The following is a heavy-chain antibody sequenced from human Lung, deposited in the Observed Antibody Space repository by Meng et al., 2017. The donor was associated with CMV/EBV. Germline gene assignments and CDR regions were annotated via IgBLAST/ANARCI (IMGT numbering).Heavy chain of an antibody. J-gene: IGHJ6*02. CDR3: ARERLLREPPYYGMDV. V-gene: IGHV1-2*02. CDR2: INPSSGGT. D-gene: IGHD3-10*01. Sequence: SXXVSXKASGYTFTAYYMHWVRQAPGQGLEWTGWINPSSGGTIYAQNFQGRVTMTTDTSNSTAYMEVSRLTSDDTAVYYCARERLLREPPYYGMDVWGQGTXVNGAS. CDR1: GYTFTAYY.